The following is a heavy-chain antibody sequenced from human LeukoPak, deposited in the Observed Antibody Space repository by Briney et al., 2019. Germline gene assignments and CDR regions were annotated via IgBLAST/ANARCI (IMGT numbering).Heavy chain of an antibody. J-gene: IGHJ4*02. V-gene: IGHV3-23*01. CDR2: ITGGGSGI. CDR1: GFTFSSYA. CDR3: AKWGDYGVLTGYYVSDY. D-gene: IGHD3-9*01. Sequence: GGSLRLSCAASGFTFSSYAMSWVRQAPGKGLEWVSAITGGGSGIYYADSMKSRFTISRDNSKNTLYLQINSLRAEDTAVYYCAKWGDYGVLTGYYVSDYWGQGTLVTVSS.